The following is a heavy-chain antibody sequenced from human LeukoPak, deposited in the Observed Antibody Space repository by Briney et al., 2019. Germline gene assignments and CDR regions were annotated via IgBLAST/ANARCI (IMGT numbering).Heavy chain of an antibody. V-gene: IGHV4-59*01. CDR3: ARGKYGDYPY. CDR2: IDNSGNT. CDR1: GGSIISYS. J-gene: IGHJ4*02. Sequence: SETLSLTCTVSGGSIISYSWSWIRQPPGKGLEWVGYIDNSGNTNYNPPLKSRVTISVDTSKNQVSLEMSFVTAADTAVYYCARGKYGDYPYWGQGTLVTVSS. D-gene: IGHD4-17*01.